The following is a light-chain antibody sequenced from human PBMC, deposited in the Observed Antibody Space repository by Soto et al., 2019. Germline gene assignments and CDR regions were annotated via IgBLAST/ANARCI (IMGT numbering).Light chain of an antibody. Sequence: LTQPASVSGSPGQSITISCTGTSSDIGDYDYVSWYQQRPGRAPKLMIYEVRYRPSGVSNRFSGSKSGNTASLTISGLQAEDEADYYCCSYTRTSNHYFFGSGTKVTVL. CDR1: SSDIGDYDY. J-gene: IGLJ1*01. V-gene: IGLV2-14*01. CDR2: EVR. CDR3: CSYTRTSNHYF.